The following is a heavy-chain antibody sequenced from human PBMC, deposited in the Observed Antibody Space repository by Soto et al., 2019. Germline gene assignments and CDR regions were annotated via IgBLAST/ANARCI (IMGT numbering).Heavy chain of an antibody. J-gene: IGHJ4*02. CDR2: TYYRSQWYI. Sequence: SQTLSLTCAISGDSVSSNSAAWNWIRQSPSRGLEWLGRTYYRSQWYIDYAVSVRSRITINQDTSKNQLSLHLTSVTPEDTALYYCARDVGSLFDYWGQGTLVTVS. CDR3: ARDVGSLFDY. D-gene: IGHD1-26*01. V-gene: IGHV6-1*01. CDR1: GDSVSSNSAA.